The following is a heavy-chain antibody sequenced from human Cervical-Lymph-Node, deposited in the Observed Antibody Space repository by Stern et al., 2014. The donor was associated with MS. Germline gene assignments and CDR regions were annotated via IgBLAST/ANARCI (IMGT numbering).Heavy chain of an antibody. V-gene: IGHV4-31*03. CDR1: GGSISSDNYY. CDR3: ARDHFTTSLDV. J-gene: IGHJ6*02. D-gene: IGHD2-2*01. Sequence: QVQLVESGPGLVKPSQTLSLTCTVSGGSISSDNYYWTWIRQHPGKGLEWIGHIYYSGTTYYNPSLKSRVSITVDTSQNLLSLRLSSVTAADTAVYYCARDHFTTSLDVWGHGTTVTVSS. CDR2: IYYSGTT.